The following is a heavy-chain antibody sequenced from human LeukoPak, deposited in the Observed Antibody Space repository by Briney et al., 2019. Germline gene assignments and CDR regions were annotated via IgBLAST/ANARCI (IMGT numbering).Heavy chain of an antibody. D-gene: IGHD6-19*01. CDR2: ISSSSSYI. CDR1: GFTFSSYS. Sequence: AGGSLRLSCAASGFTFSSYSMNWVRQAPGKGLEWVSSISSSSSYIYYADSVKGRFTISRDNAKNSLYLQMNSLRAEDTAVYYCASIAVDYYYMDVWGKGTTVTVSS. J-gene: IGHJ6*03. CDR3: ASIAVDYYYMDV. V-gene: IGHV3-21*01.